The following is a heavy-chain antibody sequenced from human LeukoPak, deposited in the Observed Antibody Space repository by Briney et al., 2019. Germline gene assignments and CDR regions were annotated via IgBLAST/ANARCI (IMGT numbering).Heavy chain of an antibody. D-gene: IGHD6-19*01. V-gene: IGHV3-23*01. Sequence: GGSLRLSCAASGFTFSSYSMNWVRQAPGKGLEWVSAISGSGGSTYYADSVKGRFTISRDNSKNTLYLQMNSLRAEDTAVYYCAKLLDDSGTYYFDYWGQGTLVTVSS. CDR2: ISGSGGST. CDR3: AKLLDDSGTYYFDY. CDR1: GFTFSSYS. J-gene: IGHJ4*02.